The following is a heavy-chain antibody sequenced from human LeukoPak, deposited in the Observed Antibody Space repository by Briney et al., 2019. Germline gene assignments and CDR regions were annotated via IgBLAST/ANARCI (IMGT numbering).Heavy chain of an antibody. V-gene: IGHV4-59*12. CDR1: GGSISSYS. CDR3: ARVISDSSSWFFDY. J-gene: IGHJ4*02. CDR2: IYHSGGT. Sequence: PSETLSLTCTVSGGSISSYSWSWIRQPPGKGLEWIGYIYHSGGTHYNPSLKGRVTISVDRSQNQLFLRLSSVAAADTAVYYCARVISDSSSWFFDYWGQGTLVTVSS. D-gene: IGHD6-13*01.